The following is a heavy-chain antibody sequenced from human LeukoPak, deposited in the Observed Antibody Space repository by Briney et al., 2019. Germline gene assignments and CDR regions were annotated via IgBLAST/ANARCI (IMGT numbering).Heavy chain of an antibody. CDR3: ANARNYGSSPSIDY. CDR2: INPNSGGT. Sequence: GASVKVSCKASGYTFTGYYMHWVRQAPGQGLEWMGWINPNSGGTNYAQKFQGRVTMTRDTSISTAYMELSRLRSDDTAVYYCANARNYGSSPSIDYWGQGTLVTVSS. V-gene: IGHV1-2*02. J-gene: IGHJ4*02. CDR1: GYTFTGYY. D-gene: IGHD1-26*01.